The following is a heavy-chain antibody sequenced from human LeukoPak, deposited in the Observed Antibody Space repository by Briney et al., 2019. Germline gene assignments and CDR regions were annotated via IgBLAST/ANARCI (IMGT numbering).Heavy chain of an antibody. CDR3: AKTGRQYSSSSGFDY. CDR2: IYYSGST. J-gene: IGHJ4*02. D-gene: IGHD6-13*01. V-gene: IGHV4-34*01. Sequence: SETLSLTCAVYGGSFSGYYWSWIRQPPGKGLEWIGNIYYSGSTYYNPSLKSRVTISVDTSKNQFSLKLSSVTAADTAVYYCAKTGRQYSSSSGFDYWGQGTLVTVSS. CDR1: GGSFSGYY.